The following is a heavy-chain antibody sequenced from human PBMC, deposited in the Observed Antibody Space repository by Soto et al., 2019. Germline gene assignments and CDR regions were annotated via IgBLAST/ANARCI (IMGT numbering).Heavy chain of an antibody. V-gene: IGHV3-15*02. CDR1: GFTFNSAW. J-gene: IGHJ4*02. D-gene: IGHD2-2*01. CDR2: IKSWTDGGRV. CDR3: TTWRREKSCTSLSWYGDGAY. Sequence: EVPLVESGGALVKPGESLTLSCAASGFTFNSAWMTWVRQAPGKGLEWVGRIKSWTDGGRVDTAAPVKGRFTISRDDSKNTFYLQMSSLKIEDTAVYYSTTWRREKSCTSLSWYGDGAYWGQGTLVTVSS.